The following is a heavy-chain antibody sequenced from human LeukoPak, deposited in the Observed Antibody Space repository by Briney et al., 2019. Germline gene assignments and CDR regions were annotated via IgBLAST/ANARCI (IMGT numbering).Heavy chain of an antibody. V-gene: IGHV3-48*01. D-gene: IGHD2-21*02. CDR3: ARVIGGDGDY. J-gene: IGHJ4*02. CDR1: GFTFSSYS. Sequence: GGSLRLSCAASGFTFSSYSMNWVRQAPGKGLEWVSYISSSSSTIYYADSVKGRFTISRDNAKNSLYLQMNSLRAEDTAVYYCARVIGGDGDYWGQGTLVTVSS. CDR2: ISSSSSTI.